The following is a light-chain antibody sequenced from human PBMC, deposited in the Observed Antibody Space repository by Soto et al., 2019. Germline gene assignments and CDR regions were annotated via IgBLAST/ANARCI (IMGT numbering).Light chain of an antibody. Sequence: DIQMTQSPSSLSASVGDRVTITCRASQTIIRYLNWYQQKPGIAPNLLIYAASSLQSGVPSRFSCSGSGTEFTLTISSLQPEDFATYYCQQSYSTLFTFGPGTKVEIK. CDR1: QTIIRY. CDR3: QQSYSTLFT. V-gene: IGKV1-39*01. CDR2: AAS. J-gene: IGKJ3*01.